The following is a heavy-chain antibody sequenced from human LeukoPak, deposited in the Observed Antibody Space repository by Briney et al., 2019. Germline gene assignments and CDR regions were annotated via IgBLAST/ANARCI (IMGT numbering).Heavy chain of an antibody. CDR2: ISSNGGST. V-gene: IGHV3-64*01. CDR1: GFTFSSYA. J-gene: IGHJ4*02. Sequence: GGSLRLSCAASGFTFSSYAMHWVRQAPGKGLEYVSAISSNGGSTFYANSVKGRFTISRDNSKNTLYLQMGSLRAEDMAVYYCARRSSGYKSGSLDYWGQGTLVTVSS. D-gene: IGHD6-19*01. CDR3: ARRSSGYKSGSLDY.